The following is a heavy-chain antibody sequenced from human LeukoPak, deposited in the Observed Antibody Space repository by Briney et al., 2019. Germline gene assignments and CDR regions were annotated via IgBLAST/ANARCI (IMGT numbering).Heavy chain of an antibody. D-gene: IGHD3-16*01. J-gene: IGHJ4*02. CDR2: IWYDGSNK. V-gene: IGHV3-33*01. CDR1: GFTFSSYG. CDR3: AGRRVLDASFDY. Sequence: GGSLRLSCAASGFTFSSYGMHWVRQAPGKGLEWVAVIWYDGSNKYYADSVKGRFTISRDNSKNTLYLQMNSLRAEDTAVYYCAGRRVLDASFDYWGQGTLVTVSS.